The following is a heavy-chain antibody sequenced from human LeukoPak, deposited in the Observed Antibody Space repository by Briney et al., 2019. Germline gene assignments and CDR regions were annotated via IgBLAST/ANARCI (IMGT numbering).Heavy chain of an antibody. J-gene: IGHJ4*02. CDR3: ARDFVYSSSWLDDY. Sequence: ASVKVSCKASGYTFTDYYMHWVRQAPGQGLEWMGWINPNSGGTNYAQKFQGRVTMTRDTSISTAYMELSRLRSDDTAVYYCARDFVYSSSWLDDYWGQGTLVTVSS. V-gene: IGHV1-2*02. D-gene: IGHD6-13*01. CDR2: INPNSGGT. CDR1: GYTFTDYY.